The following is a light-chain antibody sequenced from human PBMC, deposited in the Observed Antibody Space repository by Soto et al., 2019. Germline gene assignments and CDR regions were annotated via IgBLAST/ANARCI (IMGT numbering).Light chain of an antibody. CDR2: DAS. Sequence: EIVLTQSPATLSLSPGERATLSCRASQSVRSNLAWYQQKPGQAPRLLIYDASNRATGIPGRFSGSGSGTDFTLTISNLEPEDFAVYYCQQRSNWPWTFCQGAKVEIK. CDR1: QSVRSN. V-gene: IGKV3-11*01. J-gene: IGKJ1*01. CDR3: QQRSNWPWT.